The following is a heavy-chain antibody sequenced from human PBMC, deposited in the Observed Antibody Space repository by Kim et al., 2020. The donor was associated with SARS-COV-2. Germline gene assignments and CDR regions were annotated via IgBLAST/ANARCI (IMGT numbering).Heavy chain of an antibody. CDR3: ARDAPYSSSWSDDAFDI. CDR1: GYTFTSYA. Sequence: ASVKVSCKASGYTFTSYAMHWVRQAPGQRLEWMGWINAGNGNTKYSQKFQGRVTITRDTSASTAYMELSSLRSEDTAVYYCARDAPYSSSWSDDAFDIWGQGTMVTVSS. CDR2: INAGNGNT. J-gene: IGHJ3*02. D-gene: IGHD6-13*01. V-gene: IGHV1-3*01.